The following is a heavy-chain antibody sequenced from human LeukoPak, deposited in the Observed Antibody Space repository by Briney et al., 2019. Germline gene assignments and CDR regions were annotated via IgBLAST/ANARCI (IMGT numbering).Heavy chain of an antibody. CDR2: IKEDGSEK. J-gene: IGHJ4*02. Sequence: GGSLRLSCAASGFTFSNYWMSWVRQAPGKGLEWVANIKEDGSEKYYVDSVKGRFTITRDNARNSLYLQMNCLRAGDSAVYYCASGRQLGYWGQGTLVTVSS. CDR3: ASGRQLGY. D-gene: IGHD6-13*01. CDR1: GFTFSNYW. V-gene: IGHV3-7*01.